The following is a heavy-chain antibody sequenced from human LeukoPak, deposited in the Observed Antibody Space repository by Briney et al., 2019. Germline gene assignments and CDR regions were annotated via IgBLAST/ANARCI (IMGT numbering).Heavy chain of an antibody. V-gene: IGHV3-11*01. CDR1: GFTFSDYY. J-gene: IGHJ4*02. CDR2: ISNGGITI. D-gene: IGHD3-22*01. CDR3: ATVGSGYSYDY. Sequence: PGGSLRLSCAASGFTFSDYYMSWIRQAPGKGLEWVSYISNGGITIYYADSVKGRFTISRDNAKNSLYLQMNNLRAEDTAVYYCATVGSGYSYDYWGQGTLVTVSS.